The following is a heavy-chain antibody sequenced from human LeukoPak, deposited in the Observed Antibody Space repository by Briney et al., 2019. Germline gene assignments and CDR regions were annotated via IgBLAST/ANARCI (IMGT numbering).Heavy chain of an antibody. CDR1: GGSISSYY. J-gene: IGHJ6*03. CDR3: ARDSGSYYYYYYMGV. V-gene: IGHV4-59*01. Sequence: PSETLSLTCTVSGGSISSYYWSWIRQPPGKGLEWVGYIYYSGSTNYNPSLKSRVTISVDTSKNQFSLKLSSVTAADTAVYYCARDSGSYYYYYYMGVWGKGTTVTVSS. D-gene: IGHD1-26*01. CDR2: IYYSGST.